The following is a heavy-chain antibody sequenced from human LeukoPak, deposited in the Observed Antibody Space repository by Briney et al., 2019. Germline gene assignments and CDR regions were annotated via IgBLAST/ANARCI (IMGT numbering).Heavy chain of an antibody. Sequence: GASVKVSCKASGYTFTSYGISWVRQAPGRGLEWMGWISAYNGNTNYAQKLQSRVTMTTDTSTSTAYMELRSLRSDDTAVYYCARDPRFLEWSPRANYYYYGMDVWGQGTTVTVSS. D-gene: IGHD3-3*01. CDR1: GYTFTSYG. V-gene: IGHV1-18*01. J-gene: IGHJ6*02. CDR3: ARDPRFLEWSPRANYYYYGMDV. CDR2: ISAYNGNT.